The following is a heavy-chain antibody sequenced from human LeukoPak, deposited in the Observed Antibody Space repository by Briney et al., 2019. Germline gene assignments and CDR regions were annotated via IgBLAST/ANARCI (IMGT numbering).Heavy chain of an antibody. Sequence: PGGSLRLSCAASGFSFSGYWMTWVRQAPGKGLEWVANIKEDESEKYYADFVKGRFTISRDNAKNSLDLQMNSLRAEDTAVYYCARRGSTDYWGQGTLVTVSS. J-gene: IGHJ4*02. D-gene: IGHD2/OR15-2a*01. CDR3: ARRGSTDY. V-gene: IGHV3-7*03. CDR2: IKEDESEK. CDR1: GFSFSGYW.